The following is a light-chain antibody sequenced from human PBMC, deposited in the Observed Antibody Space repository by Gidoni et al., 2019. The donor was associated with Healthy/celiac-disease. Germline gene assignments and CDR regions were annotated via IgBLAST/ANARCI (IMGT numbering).Light chain of an antibody. V-gene: IGKV3-20*01. CDR2: AAS. J-gene: IGKJ4*01. CDR1: QSVTSDY. Sequence: EIVLTQFPGTLSLSPGERATLSCRASQSVTSDYLAWYQQNPGQAPRLLIFAASSRATGIPDRFSGSGSGTDFTLTISRLDPEDFAVYYCEQYGSSPLTFGGGTKVEI. CDR3: EQYGSSPLT.